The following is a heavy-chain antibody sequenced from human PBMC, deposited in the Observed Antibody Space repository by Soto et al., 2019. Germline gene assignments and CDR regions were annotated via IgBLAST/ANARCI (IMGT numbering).Heavy chain of an antibody. CDR3: ARLTTLSSPKYRFYYYMDI. D-gene: IGHD4-4*01. Sequence: QVQLAQSGPELKKPGASLEVSCRASGYTFSNYGISWVRQVPGQGLEWMAWISVKNGDTNFAQKFQGRLSVTTDTSTSTAYLNLRSLRSDDTAVYYCARLTTLSSPKYRFYYYMDILGKGTTVTVSS. CDR2: ISVKNGDT. CDR1: GYTFSNYG. V-gene: IGHV1-18*01. J-gene: IGHJ6*03.